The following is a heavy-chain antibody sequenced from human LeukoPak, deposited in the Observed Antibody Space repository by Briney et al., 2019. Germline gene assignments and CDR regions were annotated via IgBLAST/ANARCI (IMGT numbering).Heavy chain of an antibody. CDR2: IKQDGSEK. CDR1: GFSFSSYW. Sequence: PGGSLRLSCAASGFSFSSYWMTWVRQAPGKGLEWVANIKQDGSEKYYVDSVKGRFTISRDNAKNSLYLQMNSLRAEDTAVYYCARDFNWNDPYYFDYWCQGTLVTVSS. J-gene: IGHJ4*02. V-gene: IGHV3-7*01. D-gene: IGHD1-20*01. CDR3: ARDFNWNDPYYFDY.